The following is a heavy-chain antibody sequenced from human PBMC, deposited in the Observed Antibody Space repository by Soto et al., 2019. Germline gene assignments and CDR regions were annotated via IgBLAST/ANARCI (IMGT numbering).Heavy chain of an antibody. D-gene: IGHD3-10*01. V-gene: IGHV4-39*01. Sequence: SETLSLTCIVSGGSITRRSSHWAWIRQPPGKGLEWVGTFYDGNTYHNPSLRSRITIAVDTSKNQFSLKLNSVAAADTAFYYCATTRGLAVGGSFDYWGQGMLVTVSS. J-gene: IGHJ4*02. CDR1: GGSITRRSSH. CDR2: FYDGNT. CDR3: ATTRGLAVGGSFDY.